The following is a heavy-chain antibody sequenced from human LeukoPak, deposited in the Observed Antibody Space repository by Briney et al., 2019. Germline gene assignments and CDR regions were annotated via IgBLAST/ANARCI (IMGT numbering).Heavy chain of an antibody. CDR1: GYTFTSYY. J-gene: IGHJ2*01. V-gene: IGHV1-46*01. D-gene: IGHD4-17*01. Sequence: ASVKVSCKASGYTFTSYYMHWVRQAPGQGLEWMGIINPSGGSTSYAQKFQGRVTMTRDTSTSTVYMELSSLRSEDTAVYYCARDEGLRHWYFDLWGRGTLSLSPQ. CDR3: ARDEGLRHWYFDL. CDR2: INPSGGST.